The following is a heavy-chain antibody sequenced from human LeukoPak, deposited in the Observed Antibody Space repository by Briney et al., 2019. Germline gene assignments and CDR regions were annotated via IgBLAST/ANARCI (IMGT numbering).Heavy chain of an antibody. V-gene: IGHV3-30*04. CDR2: ISYDGSNK. D-gene: IGHD6-13*01. J-gene: IGHJ4*02. CDR1: GFTFSSYA. Sequence: GGSLRLSCAASGFTFSSYAMHWVRQAPGKGLEWVAVISYDGSNKYYADSVKGRFTISRDNSKNTLYLQMNSPRAEDTAVYYCARDQGSSSYLDYWGQGTLVTVSS. CDR3: ARDQGSSSYLDY.